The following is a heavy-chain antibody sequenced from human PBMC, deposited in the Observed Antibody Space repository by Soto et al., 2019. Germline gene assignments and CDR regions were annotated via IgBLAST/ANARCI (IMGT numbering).Heavy chain of an antibody. CDR1: GYTFTSYG. J-gene: IGHJ3*02. CDR3: ARDGMIVVRDAFDT. D-gene: IGHD3-22*01. CDR2: ISAYNGNT. Sequence: ASVKVSCKASGYTFTSYGISWVRLAPGQGLEWMGWISAYNGNTNYAQKLQGRVTMTTDTSTSTAYMELRSLRSDDTAVYYCARDGMIVVRDAFDTWGQGTMVTVSS. V-gene: IGHV1-18*01.